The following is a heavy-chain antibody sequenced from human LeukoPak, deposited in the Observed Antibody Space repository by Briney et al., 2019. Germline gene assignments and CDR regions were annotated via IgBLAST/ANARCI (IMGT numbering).Heavy chain of an antibody. V-gene: IGHV3-21*01. J-gene: IGHJ4*02. CDR1: GFTFSSYS. CDR3: ARDPSNYYGSTTIDY. CDR2: ISSSSSYI. D-gene: IGHD3-10*01. Sequence: GSLRLSCAASGFTFSSYSMNWVRQAPGKGLEWVSSISSSSSYIYYADSVKGRFTISRDNAKNSLYLQMNSLRAEDTAVYYCARDPSNYYGSTTIDYWGQGTLVTVSS.